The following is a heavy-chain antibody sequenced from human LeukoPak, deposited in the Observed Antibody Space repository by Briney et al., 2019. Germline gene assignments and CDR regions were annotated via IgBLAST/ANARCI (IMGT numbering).Heavy chain of an antibody. V-gene: IGHV3-48*03. CDR3: AKTAASGYCSGGSCSDLDY. CDR2: ISNIGDII. D-gene: IGHD2-15*01. CDR1: GFTFSNYE. J-gene: IGHJ4*02. Sequence: GGSLRLSCAASGFTFSNYEMNWVRQAPGKGLEWISHISNIGDIIHYADSVKGRFTISRDNSKNTLYLQMNSLRAEDTAVYYCAKTAASGYCSGGSCSDLDYWGQGTLVTVSS.